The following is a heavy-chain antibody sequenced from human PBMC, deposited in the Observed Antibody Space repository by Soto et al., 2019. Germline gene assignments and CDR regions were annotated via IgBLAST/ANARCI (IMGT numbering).Heavy chain of an antibody. J-gene: IGHJ4*02. V-gene: IGHV3-23*01. CDR3: AKGMFSSSPAAAGSFDY. CDR2: IGGTDGKT. Sequence: GGSLRLSCAASGFTFSSYAMSWVRQAPGKGLEWVAAIGGTDGKTYYADSVKGRFTISRDNSENTLYLQMSRLRAEDTAVYFCAKGMFSSSPAAAGSFDYWGQGALVTVSS. CDR1: GFTFSSYA. D-gene: IGHD3-10*01.